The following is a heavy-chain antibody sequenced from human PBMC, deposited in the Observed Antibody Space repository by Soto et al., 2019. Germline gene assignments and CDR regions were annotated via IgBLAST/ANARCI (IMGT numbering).Heavy chain of an antibody. D-gene: IGHD6-19*01. V-gene: IGHV4-39*01. Sequence: SETLSLTCHFSGSSISSGDYYWGWIRQPPGKGLEWIGSIYYSGSTYYNPSLKSRVTISVDTSKNQFSLKLSSVTAADTAVYYCARRTYSSGWDDAFDIWGQGTMVTVSS. CDR2: IYYSGST. J-gene: IGHJ3*02. CDR3: ARRTYSSGWDDAFDI. CDR1: GSSISSGDYY.